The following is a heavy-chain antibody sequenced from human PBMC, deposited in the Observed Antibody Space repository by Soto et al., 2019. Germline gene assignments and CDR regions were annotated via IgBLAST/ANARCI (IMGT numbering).Heavy chain of an antibody. V-gene: IGHV3-21*01. Sequence: SLRLSCAASGFSFSNYVLNWVRQAPGKGLEWVSSISSTSSHIYYAASVKGRFTISRDNAKNSLYLQMNSLRAEDTAVYYCARLYCSDTNCTPAYWGQGTLVTVSS. J-gene: IGHJ4*02. D-gene: IGHD2-2*01. CDR1: GFSFSNYV. CDR2: ISSTSSHI. CDR3: ARLYCSDTNCTPAY.